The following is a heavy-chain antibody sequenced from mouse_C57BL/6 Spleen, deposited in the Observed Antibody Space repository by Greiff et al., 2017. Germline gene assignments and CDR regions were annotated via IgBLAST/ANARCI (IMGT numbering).Heavy chain of an antibody. Sequence: EVQVVESGGGLVKPGGSLTLSCAVSGFSFSSYALSWVRQTPEKRLEWVATISDGGSYTYYPDNVKGRFTISRDTAKNNLYLQMSHLTSEDTAMYCCAAMIRACFDYWGQGTTLTVSA. CDR2: ISDGGSYT. CDR3: AAMIRACFDY. D-gene: IGHD2-4*01. CDR1: GFSFSSYA. J-gene: IGHJ2*01. V-gene: IGHV5-4*01.